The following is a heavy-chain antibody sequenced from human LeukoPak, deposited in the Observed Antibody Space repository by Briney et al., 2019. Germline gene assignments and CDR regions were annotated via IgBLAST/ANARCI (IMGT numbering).Heavy chain of an antibody. CDR2: ISSSSSTI. J-gene: IGHJ4*02. CDR3: ARDAISSWYYFDY. Sequence: GGSLRLSCAASGFTFSSYSMNWVRQAPGKGLEWVSYISSSSSTIYYADSVKGRFTISRDNAKNSLYLQMNSLRAEDTAVYYCARDAISSWYYFDYWGQGTLVTVSS. D-gene: IGHD6-13*01. V-gene: IGHV3-48*04. CDR1: GFTFSSYS.